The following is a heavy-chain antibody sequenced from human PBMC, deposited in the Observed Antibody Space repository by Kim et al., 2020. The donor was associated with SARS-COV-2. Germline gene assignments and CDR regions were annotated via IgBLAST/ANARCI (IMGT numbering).Heavy chain of an antibody. D-gene: IGHD2-15*01. V-gene: IGHV4-59*01. CDR3: ARYCTGASCARGFDY. J-gene: IGHJ4*02. Sequence: PSLKSRVTISVDTSKNQFSLTLSSVTAADTAVYYCARYCTGASCARGFDYWGQGTLVTVSS.